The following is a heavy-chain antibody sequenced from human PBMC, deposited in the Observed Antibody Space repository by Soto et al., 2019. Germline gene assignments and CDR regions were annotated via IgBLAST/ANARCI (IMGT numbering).Heavy chain of an antibody. D-gene: IGHD2-15*01. Sequence: QVQLQESGPGLVKPSQTLSLTCTVSGGSISSDGYYWSWIRQHPGKGLEWIGYIYHSGSTYYSPSLKSRVTISVDTSKNQFSLKLSSVTAADTAVYYCVREVGGRSQSYMDVWGQGTTVTVSS. CDR2: IYHSGST. CDR1: GGSISSDGYY. V-gene: IGHV4-31*03. J-gene: IGHJ6*03. CDR3: VREVGGRSQSYMDV.